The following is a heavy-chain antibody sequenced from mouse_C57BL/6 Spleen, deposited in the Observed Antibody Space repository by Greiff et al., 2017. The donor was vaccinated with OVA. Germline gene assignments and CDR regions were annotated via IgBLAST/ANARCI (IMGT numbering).Heavy chain of an antibody. CDR2: IDPSDSYT. Sequence: VQLQQPGAELVMPGASVKLSCKASGYTFTSYWMHWVKQRPGQGLEWIGEIDPSDSYTNYNQKFKGKSTLTVDKSSSTAYMQLSSLTSEDSAVYYCARVLYYGTPYAIGYWGQGTSVTVSS. CDR3: ARVLYYGTPYAIGY. D-gene: IGHD2-1*01. V-gene: IGHV1-69*01. J-gene: IGHJ4*01. CDR1: GYTFTSYW.